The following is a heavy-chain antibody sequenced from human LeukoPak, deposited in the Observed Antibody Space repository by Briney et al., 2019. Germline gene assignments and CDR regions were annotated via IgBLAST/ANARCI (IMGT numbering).Heavy chain of an antibody. J-gene: IGHJ4*02. CDR2: IRRGGHTG. CDR1: GFTFSDYH. CDR3: AAGRDIAVSGPGGYFDY. D-gene: IGHD6-19*01. V-gene: IGHV3-11*01. Sequence: GGSLRLSCAASGFTFSDYHMHWIRRAPGEGLEWLSYIRRGGHTGYFAESVKGRFTLSGDNAKNSLSLQMNSLTAEDTAVYYCAAGRDIAVSGPGGYFDYWGQGTLVTVSS.